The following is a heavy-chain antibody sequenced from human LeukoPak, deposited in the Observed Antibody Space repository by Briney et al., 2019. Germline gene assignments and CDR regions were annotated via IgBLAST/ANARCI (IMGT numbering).Heavy chain of an antibody. Sequence: ASVKVSCKASGGTFSSYAISWVRQAPGQGLEWMGWISAYNGNTNYAQKLQGRVTMTTDTSTSTAYMELRSLRSDDTAVYYCARSCSTSCYQVRYYGMDVWGQGTTVTVSS. J-gene: IGHJ6*02. CDR2: ISAYNGNT. D-gene: IGHD2-2*01. CDR3: ARSCSTSCYQVRYYGMDV. V-gene: IGHV1-18*01. CDR1: GGTFSSYA.